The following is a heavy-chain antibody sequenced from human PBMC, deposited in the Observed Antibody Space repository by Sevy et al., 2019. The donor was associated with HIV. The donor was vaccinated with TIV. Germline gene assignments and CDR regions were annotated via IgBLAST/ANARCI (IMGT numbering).Heavy chain of an antibody. Sequence: SETLSLTCSVSGGSIVTYYWTWFRQSPGKGLEYIGYVYRGGSTNYNPSLKGRATTSLDTSKKQFSLTLRSVTAADTAVYYCARLTSSFYYYMDVWDKGTTVTVSS. V-gene: IGHV4-59*08. D-gene: IGHD6-6*01. CDR1: GGSIVTYY. J-gene: IGHJ6*03. CDR3: ARLTSSFYYYMDV. CDR2: VYRGGST.